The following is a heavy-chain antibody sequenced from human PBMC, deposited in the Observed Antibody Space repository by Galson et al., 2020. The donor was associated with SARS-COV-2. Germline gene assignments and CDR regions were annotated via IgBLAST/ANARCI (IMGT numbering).Heavy chain of an antibody. D-gene: IGHD2-15*01. CDR3: PRPRDGYSNGAFEI. Sequence: GESLKISCKGSGYSFTSFWLGWVRQMPGKGLEWMGIIYPGDSDTRYSPSFQGQVIISADKSISTAYLQWSSLKASDTAMYYCPRPRDGYSNGAFEIWGRGTMVTVSS. J-gene: IGHJ3*02. CDR2: IYPGDSDT. CDR1: GYSFTSFW. V-gene: IGHV5-51*01.